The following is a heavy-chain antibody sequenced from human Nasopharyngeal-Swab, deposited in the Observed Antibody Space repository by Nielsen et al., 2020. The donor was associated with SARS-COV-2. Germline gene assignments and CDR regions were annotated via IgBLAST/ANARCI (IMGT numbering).Heavy chain of an antibody. J-gene: IGHJ3*02. CDR1: GGSISSYY. D-gene: IGHD3-16*01. Sequence: GSLRLSCTVSGGSISSYYWSWIRQPPGKGLEWIGYIYYSGSTNYNPSLKSRVTISVDTSKNQFPLKLSSVTAADTAVYYCARAGVGGAFDIWGQGTMVTVSS. CDR3: ARAGVGGAFDI. V-gene: IGHV4-59*01. CDR2: IYYSGST.